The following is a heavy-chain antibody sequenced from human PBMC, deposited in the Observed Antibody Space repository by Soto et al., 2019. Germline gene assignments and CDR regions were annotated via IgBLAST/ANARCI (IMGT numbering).Heavy chain of an antibody. J-gene: IGHJ4*02. D-gene: IGHD6-6*01. V-gene: IGHV5-51*01. CDR2: IYPGESHT. CDR1: GYSFTNYW. CDR3: ARVGHSAARLDF. Sequence: PGESLKISCKGSGYSFTNYWIGWVRQVPGKGLEWLGIIYPGESHTRYGPSFQGQVTISADKSINIAYLQWSSLKASDTAIYYCARVGHSAARLDFWGPGTLVTLSS.